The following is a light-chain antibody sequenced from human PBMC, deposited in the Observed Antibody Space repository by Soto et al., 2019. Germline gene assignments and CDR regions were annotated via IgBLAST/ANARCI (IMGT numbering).Light chain of an antibody. CDR1: QSVSNNY. Sequence: EIVLTHSPGTLSLSPGERATLSCRASQSVSNNYLAWYQQKPGQAPRLLIYGASNRATGIPDRFSGSGSGTDFTLTISRLEPEDFAVYYCQQRSNWPITFGQGTRWRL. V-gene: IGKV3D-20*02. CDR3: QQRSNWPIT. J-gene: IGKJ5*01. CDR2: GAS.